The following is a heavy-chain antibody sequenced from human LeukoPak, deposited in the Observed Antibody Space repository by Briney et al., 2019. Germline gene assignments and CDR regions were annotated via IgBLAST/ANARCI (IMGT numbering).Heavy chain of an antibody. D-gene: IGHD1-14*01. J-gene: IGHJ6*03. CDR2: IASSGTIK. Sequence: PGGSLRLSCLVSGFPFSVYEMNWVRQAPGKGLEWVSNIASSGTIKYYADSVKGRFSISRDNAKNSLYLQMNSLRAEDTAVYYCARGRAPVGNPLHYMDVGGEGNTVTVSS. V-gene: IGHV3-48*03. CDR1: GFPFSVYE. CDR3: ARGRAPVGNPLHYMDV.